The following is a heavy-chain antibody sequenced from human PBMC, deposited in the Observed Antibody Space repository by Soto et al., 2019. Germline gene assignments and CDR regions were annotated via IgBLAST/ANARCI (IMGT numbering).Heavy chain of an antibody. CDR3: ARDGAGYYDFWSGYYLGNWFDP. Sequence: GASVKVSCKASGYTFTSYYMHWVRQAPGQGLEWMGIINPSGGSTSYAQKFQGRVTMTRDTSTSTVYMELSSLRSEDTAVYYCARDGAGYYDFWSGYYLGNWFDPWGQGTLVTVSS. J-gene: IGHJ5*02. CDR1: GYTFTSYY. CDR2: INPSGGST. D-gene: IGHD3-3*01. V-gene: IGHV1-46*01.